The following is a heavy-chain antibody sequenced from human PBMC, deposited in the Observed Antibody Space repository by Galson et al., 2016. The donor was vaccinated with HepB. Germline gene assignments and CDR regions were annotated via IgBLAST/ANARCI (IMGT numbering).Heavy chain of an antibody. D-gene: IGHD3-22*01. CDR3: ARDLSTSMFYDTVGYYFDF. Sequence: SLRLSCAASGFTFSNFGMHWVRQAPGKGLEWVAVIWPDGNRKYYVESGKGRFTISRNNSKNTLFLQMNNVRGDDTAVYYCARDLSTSMFYDTVGYYFDFWGQGVLVTVSS. CDR2: IWPDGNRK. V-gene: IGHV3-33*01. J-gene: IGHJ4*02. CDR1: GFTFSNFG.